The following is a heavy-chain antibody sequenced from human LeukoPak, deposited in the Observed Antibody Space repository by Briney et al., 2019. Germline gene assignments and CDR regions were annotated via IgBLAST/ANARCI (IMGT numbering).Heavy chain of an antibody. V-gene: IGHV1-2*02. CDR1: GYTFTGYH. CDR3: ATLNIVGATYYFDY. J-gene: IGHJ4*02. CDR2: INPNSGGT. Sequence: ASVKVSCKASGYTFTGYHMHWVRQAPGQGLEWMGWINPNSGGTNYAQKFQGRVTMTRDTSISTAYMELSRLRSDDTAVYYCATLNIVGATYYFDYWGQGTLVTVSS. D-gene: IGHD1-26*01.